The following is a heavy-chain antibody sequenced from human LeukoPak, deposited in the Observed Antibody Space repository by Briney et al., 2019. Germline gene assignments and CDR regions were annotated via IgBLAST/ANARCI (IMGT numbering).Heavy chain of an antibody. CDR3: ARARYDILTGYDAFDI. J-gene: IGHJ3*02. CDR2: INPNSGGT. D-gene: IGHD3-9*01. Sequence: ASVKVSCKASGYTFTGYYMHWVRQAPGQGLEWMGWINPNSGGTNYAQKFQGRVTMTRDTSISTAYMELSRLRSDDTAVYYCARARYDILTGYDAFDIWGQGTMVTVSS. CDR1: GYTFTGYY. V-gene: IGHV1-2*02.